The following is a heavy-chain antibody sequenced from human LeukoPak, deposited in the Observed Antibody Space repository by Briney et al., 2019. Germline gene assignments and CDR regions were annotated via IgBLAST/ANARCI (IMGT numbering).Heavy chain of an antibody. CDR3: ARGRVGWDLDY. J-gene: IGHJ4*02. CDR2: INHSGST. CDR1: GGSISGYY. Sequence: SETLSLTCAVYGGSISGYYWSLIRQPPGKGLEWIGEINHSGSTNYNPSLKSRVTISVDTSKNQFSLKLSSVTAADTAVYYCARGRVGWDLDYWGQGTLVTVSS. V-gene: IGHV4-34*01. D-gene: IGHD6-19*01.